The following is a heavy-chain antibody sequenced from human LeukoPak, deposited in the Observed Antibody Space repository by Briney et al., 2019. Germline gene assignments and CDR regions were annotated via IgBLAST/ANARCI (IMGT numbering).Heavy chain of an antibody. V-gene: IGHV1-2*06. CDR2: INPNSGGT. CDR1: GYTFTGYY. J-gene: IGHJ6*02. Sequence: ASVKVSCKASGYTFTGYYMHWVRQAPGQGLEWMGRINPNSGGTNYAQKFQGRVTMTRDTSISTAYMELSRLRSDDTAVYYCARDILPIAARHIPFYYYYGMDVWGQGTTVTVSS. CDR3: ARDILPIAARHIPFYYYYGMDV. D-gene: IGHD6-6*01.